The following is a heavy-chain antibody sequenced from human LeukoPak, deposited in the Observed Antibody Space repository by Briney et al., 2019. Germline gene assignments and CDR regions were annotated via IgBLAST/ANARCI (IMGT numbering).Heavy chain of an antibody. V-gene: IGHV4-4*07. D-gene: IGHD2-2*01. J-gene: IGHJ4*02. CDR3: ARDEGRSAEYYFDY. CDR1: GGSISSYY. CDR2: IYTSGST. Sequence: SDTLSLTCTVSGGSISSYYWSWIRQPAGKGLEWIGRIYTSGSTNYNPSLKSRVTMSVDTSKNQFSLKLSSVTAADTAVYYCARDEGRSAEYYFDYWGQGTLVTVSS.